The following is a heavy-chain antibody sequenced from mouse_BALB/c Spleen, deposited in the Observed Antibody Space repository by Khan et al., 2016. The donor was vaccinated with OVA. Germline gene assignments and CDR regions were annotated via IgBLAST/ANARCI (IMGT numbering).Heavy chain of an antibody. Sequence: QVQLKESGPGLVAPSQSLSITCTISGFSLTNYGVHWVRQPPGKDLQWLVVIWSDGTITYSSVLTSRLIISTGNSNNQLLFKMYSFQTEYTAMYYSARQPYYHYYIMDYWGQGTSVTVSS. V-gene: IGHV2-6-1*01. J-gene: IGHJ4*01. CDR2: IWSDGTI. CDR3: ARQPYYHYYIMDY. D-gene: IGHD2-10*01. CDR1: GFSLTNYG.